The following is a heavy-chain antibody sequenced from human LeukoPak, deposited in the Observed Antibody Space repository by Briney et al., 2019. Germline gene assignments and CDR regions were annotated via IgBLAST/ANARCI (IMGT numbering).Heavy chain of an antibody. Sequence: PGRSLRLSCAASGFTFSSYGMHWVRQAPGKGLEWVAVISYDGSNKYYADSVKGRFTISRDNSKNTLYLQVNSLRAEDTAVYYCAKSFGVLDQTASFDYWGQGTLVTVSS. J-gene: IGHJ4*02. CDR1: GFTFSSYG. V-gene: IGHV3-30*18. CDR3: AKSFGVLDQTASFDY. D-gene: IGHD3-3*01. CDR2: ISYDGSNK.